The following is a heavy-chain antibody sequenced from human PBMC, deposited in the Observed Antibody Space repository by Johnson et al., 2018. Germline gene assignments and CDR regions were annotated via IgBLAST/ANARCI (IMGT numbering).Heavy chain of an antibody. CDR3: GRVDYGMDV. Sequence: QVQLQQSGPGLVKPSETLSLTCSVSGGSTSSFYWSWIRQSPGKGLQWIGYIHHSGSTNYNPSLKSRLSMSVDTSKNQFSLKLNSVTAADTAVYYRGRVDYGMDVWGQGTTVTVSS. V-gene: IGHV4-59*01. J-gene: IGHJ6*02. CDR1: GGSTSSFY. CDR2: IHHSGST.